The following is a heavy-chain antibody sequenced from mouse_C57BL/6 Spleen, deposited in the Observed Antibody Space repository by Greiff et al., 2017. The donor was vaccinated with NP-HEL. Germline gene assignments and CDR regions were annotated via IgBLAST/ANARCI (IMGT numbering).Heavy chain of an antibody. D-gene: IGHD2-3*01. J-gene: IGHJ2*01. Sequence: EVKLVESGGGLVKPGGSLKLSCAASGFTFSSYAMSWVRQTPEKRLEWVATISDGGSYTYYPDNVKGRFTISRDNAKNNLYLQMSHLKSEDTAMYYCARGYDPYYFDYWGQGTTLTVSS. CDR2: ISDGGSYT. V-gene: IGHV5-4*03. CDR3: ARGYDPYYFDY. CDR1: GFTFSSYA.